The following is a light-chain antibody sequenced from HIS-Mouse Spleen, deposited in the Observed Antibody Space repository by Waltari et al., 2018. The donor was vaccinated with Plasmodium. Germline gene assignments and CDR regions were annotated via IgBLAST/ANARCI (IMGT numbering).Light chain of an antibody. V-gene: IGLV3-19*01. CDR2: GKN. Sequence: SSELTQDPAVSVALGQTVRISCQGESLRSYYARVYKKKPGQAPVLVIYGKNNRPSGIPDRFSGSSSGNTASLTITGAQAEDEADYYCNSRDSSGNHWVFGGGTKLTVL. CDR3: NSRDSSGNHWV. J-gene: IGLJ3*02. CDR1: SLRSYY.